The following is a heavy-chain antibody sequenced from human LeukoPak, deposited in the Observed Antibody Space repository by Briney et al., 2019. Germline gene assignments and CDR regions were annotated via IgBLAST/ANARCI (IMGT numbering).Heavy chain of an antibody. CDR1: GGSISSGGYY. J-gene: IGHJ6*02. D-gene: IGHD6-13*01. Sequence: PSETLSLTCTVSGGSISSGGYYWSWIRQHPGKGLEWIGYIYYSGSTYYDPSLKSRVTISVDTSKNQFSLKLSSVTAADTAVYYCARDCSSSWYGYYYYGMDVWGQGTTVTVSS. CDR2: IYYSGST. CDR3: ARDCSSSWYGYYYYGMDV. V-gene: IGHV4-31*03.